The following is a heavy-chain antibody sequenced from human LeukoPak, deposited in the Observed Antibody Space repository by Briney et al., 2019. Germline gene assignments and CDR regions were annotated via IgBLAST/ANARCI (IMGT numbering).Heavy chain of an antibody. D-gene: IGHD3-22*01. Sequence: SETLSLTCTVSGDSISSNYWSWIRQPPGKGLEWIGYIYDSWNTKYNPSLKGRVTISGDTSKNLFSLELTSVTAADTAVYYCARVGGDSSGFDYWGQGTLVTVSS. V-gene: IGHV4-59*01. CDR2: IYDSWNT. CDR3: ARVGGDSSGFDY. CDR1: GDSISSNY. J-gene: IGHJ4*02.